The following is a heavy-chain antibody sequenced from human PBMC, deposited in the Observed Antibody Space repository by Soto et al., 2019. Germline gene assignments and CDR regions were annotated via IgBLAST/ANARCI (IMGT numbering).Heavy chain of an antibody. J-gene: IGHJ4*02. CDR2: ISASGGTP. CDR1: GFIFSDYA. D-gene: IGHD3-3*01. Sequence: EVQLLESGGGLVQPGGSLRLSCAASGFIFSDYAMSWVRQTPGKGLEWVSAISASGGTPYYVDSVKGRFIISRDNSKNLLYLQMSSLRAEDTAMYYCAKDPFWSRHSTRGVDYWGQGTLVTVSS. V-gene: IGHV3-23*01. CDR3: AKDPFWSRHSTRGVDY.